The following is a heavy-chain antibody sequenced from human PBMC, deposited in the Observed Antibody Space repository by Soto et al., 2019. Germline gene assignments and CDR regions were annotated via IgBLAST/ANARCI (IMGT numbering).Heavy chain of an antibody. Sequence: QVQLVESGGGLVQPGRSLRLSCAASGFTFSFYGMHWVRQAPGKGLEWLAVISYDERNKFYADSVKGRFTISRDNSENTVSVQMNSLRTEDTFVYYCAKGGSSYSDPLYDWGQGGLVTVSS. V-gene: IGHV3-30*18. CDR1: GFTFSFYG. CDR3: AKGGSSYSDPLYD. CDR2: ISYDERNK. D-gene: IGHD2-15*01. J-gene: IGHJ4*02.